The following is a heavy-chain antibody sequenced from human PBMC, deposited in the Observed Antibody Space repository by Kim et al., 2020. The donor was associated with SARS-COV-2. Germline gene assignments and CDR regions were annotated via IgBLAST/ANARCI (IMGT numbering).Heavy chain of an antibody. D-gene: IGHD3-10*01. CDR1: GFTFSSFG. V-gene: IGHV3-33*08. Sequence: GGSLRLSCAASGFTFSSFGMHWVRQAPGKGLEWVAVIWYDGSNKYYADSVKGRFTISRDNSKNTLYVQMNSLRAEDMAVYYCAREGSVSYHPPFDDWGQGMLVTVSS. J-gene: IGHJ4*02. CDR3: AREGSVSYHPPFDD. CDR2: IWYDGSNK.